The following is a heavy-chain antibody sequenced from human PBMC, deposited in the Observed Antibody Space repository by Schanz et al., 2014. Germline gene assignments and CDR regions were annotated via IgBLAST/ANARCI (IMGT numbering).Heavy chain of an antibody. D-gene: IGHD3-10*01. J-gene: IGHJ3*02. V-gene: IGHV3-7*05. CDR2: IKHDGSVK. CDR3: AKGRFGELSAFDI. CDR1: GFTFTNYA. Sequence: DVQLLESGGGLVQPGGSLRLSCAASGFTFTNYAMSWVRQAPGKGPEWVANIKHDGSVKDYVDSVEGRFTISRDNAKRSLFLQMNSLRVEDTAVYYCAKGRFGELSAFDIWGQGTMVTVSS.